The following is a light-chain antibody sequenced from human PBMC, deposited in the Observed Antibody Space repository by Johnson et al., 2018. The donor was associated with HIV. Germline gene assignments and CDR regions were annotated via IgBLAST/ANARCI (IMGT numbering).Light chain of an antibody. CDR3: GTWDSSLSAYV. V-gene: IGLV1-51*01. CDR2: DNN. Sequence: QSLLTQPPSVSAAPVQKVTISCSVSSSNIGNNYVSWYQQLPGTAPKLLIYDNNKRPSGIPDRFSGSKSGTSATLGITGLQTGDEADYYCGTWDSSLSAYVFGTGTKVTVL. CDR1: SSNIGNNY. J-gene: IGLJ1*01.